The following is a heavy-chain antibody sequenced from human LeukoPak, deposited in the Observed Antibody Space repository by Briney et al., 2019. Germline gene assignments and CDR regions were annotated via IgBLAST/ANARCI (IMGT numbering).Heavy chain of an antibody. CDR3: ARHFGVVENWFDP. CDR2: IYTSGST. J-gene: IGHJ5*02. D-gene: IGHD3-3*01. Sequence: SSDTLSLTCTVSGDPISSYYGSWIRQPAGKGLEWNGLIYTSGSTNYNPSLKSRVTMSVDTSKNQFSLKLSSVTAADTAVYYCARHFGVVENWFDPWGQGTLVTVSS. V-gene: IGHV4-4*07. CDR1: GDPISSYY.